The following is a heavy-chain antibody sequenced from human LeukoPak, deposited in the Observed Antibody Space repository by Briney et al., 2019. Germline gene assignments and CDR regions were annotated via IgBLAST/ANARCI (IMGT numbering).Heavy chain of an antibody. J-gene: IGHJ5*02. CDR3: ARAPLPLPFKGNSFDP. CDR2: IYYNGST. Sequence: SETLSLTCTVSGGSITSYHWTWIRQTPGKGLEWIGFIYYNGSTNYNPSLKSRVTISVDTSKNQFSLKLSSVTTADTAVYYCARAPLPLPFKGNSFDPWGQGTLVTVSS. CDR1: GGSITSYH. V-gene: IGHV4-59*01.